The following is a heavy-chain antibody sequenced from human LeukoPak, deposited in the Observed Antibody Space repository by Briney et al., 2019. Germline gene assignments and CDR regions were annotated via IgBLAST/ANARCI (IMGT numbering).Heavy chain of an antibody. V-gene: IGHV3-23*01. CDR2: VTGNGDTT. J-gene: IGHJ4*02. CDR3: ARNAADCTTSACYDS. Sequence: GSLRLSCAASGFTFRNHAMTWVRQAPGRGLEWVSVVTGNGDTTYYADSLKGRFTISRDNSRNTLYLQMNSLRAEDTAVYHCARNAADCTTSACYDSWGQGTLVTVSS. CDR1: GFTFRNHA. D-gene: IGHD2-8*01.